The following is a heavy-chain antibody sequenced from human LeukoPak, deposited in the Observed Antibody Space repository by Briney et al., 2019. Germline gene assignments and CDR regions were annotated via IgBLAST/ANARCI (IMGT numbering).Heavy chain of an antibody. CDR2: FYYSGST. Sequence: SETLSLTCTVSGGSISSYYWSWIRQPPGKGLEWIGYFYYSGSTNYNPSLKSRVTISVDTSKNQFSLKLSSVTAADTAVYYCARALLWFGEYYYGMDVWGQGTTVTVSS. J-gene: IGHJ6*02. CDR3: ARALLWFGEYYYGMDV. CDR1: GGSISSYY. D-gene: IGHD3-10*01. V-gene: IGHV4-59*01.